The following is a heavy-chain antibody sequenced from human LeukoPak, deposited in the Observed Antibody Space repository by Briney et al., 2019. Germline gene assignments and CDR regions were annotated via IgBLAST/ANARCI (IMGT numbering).Heavy chain of an antibody. Sequence: PSETLSLTCTVSGGSISSGDYYWSWIRQPPGKGLEWIGEINHSGSTNYNPSLKSRVTISVDTSKNQFSLKLSSVTAADTAVYYCARARYSYGMDYWGQGTLVTVSS. CDR3: ARARYSYGMDY. V-gene: IGHV4-39*07. J-gene: IGHJ4*02. CDR1: GGSISSGDYY. D-gene: IGHD5-18*01. CDR2: INHSGST.